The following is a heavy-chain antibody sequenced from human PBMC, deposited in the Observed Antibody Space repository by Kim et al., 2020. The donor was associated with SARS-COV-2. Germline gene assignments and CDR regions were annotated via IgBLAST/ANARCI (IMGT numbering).Heavy chain of an antibody. V-gene: IGHV3-64D*06. CDR2: ISSNGGST. D-gene: IGHD4-17*01. CDR3: NGYGDYVAAFDI. J-gene: IGHJ3*02. Sequence: GGSLRLSCSASGFTFSSYAMHWVRQAPGKGLEYVSAISSNGGSTYYADSVKGRFTISRDNSKNTLYLQMSSLRAEDTAVYYCNGYGDYVAAFDIWGQGTMVTVSS. CDR1: GFTFSSYA.